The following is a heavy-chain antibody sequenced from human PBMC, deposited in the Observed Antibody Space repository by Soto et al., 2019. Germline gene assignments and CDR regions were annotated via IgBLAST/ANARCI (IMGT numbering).Heavy chain of an antibody. CDR1: NGSISGFY. Sequence: PSETLSLTCGVSNGSISGFYWTWIRQPPGKILEWIGYIHYSGRTDYNPSLTSRATMSVDTSKNQFSLNLKSITAADTAVYYCVRVGVGIGNHFDSWGRGTLVTVSS. CDR2: IHYSGRT. D-gene: IGHD1-26*01. CDR3: VRVGVGIGNHFDS. J-gene: IGHJ4*02. V-gene: IGHV4-59*12.